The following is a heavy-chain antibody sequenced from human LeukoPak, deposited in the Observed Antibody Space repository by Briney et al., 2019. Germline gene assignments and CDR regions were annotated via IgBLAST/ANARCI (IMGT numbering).Heavy chain of an antibody. Sequence: ASVKVSCKASGYTFTNYGINWVRQAPGQGLEWMGWNSAYNGNTNYAQKLQGRVTMTTDTSTSTAYMELRSLRSDDTAVYYCARGLDQYSGRFGGFGHDFWGQGTLVTVSS. J-gene: IGHJ4*02. CDR3: ARGLDQYSGRFGGFGHDF. CDR1: GYTFTNYG. V-gene: IGHV1-18*01. CDR2: NSAYNGNT. D-gene: IGHD1-26*01.